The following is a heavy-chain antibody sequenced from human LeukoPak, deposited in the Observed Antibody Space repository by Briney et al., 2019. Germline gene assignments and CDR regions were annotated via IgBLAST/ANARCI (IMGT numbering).Heavy chain of an antibody. D-gene: IGHD4-17*01. CDR1: GGSISSSSYY. Sequence: SETLSLTCTVSGGSISSSSYYWGWIRQPPGKGLEWIGYIYYSGSTNYNPSLKSRVTISVDTSKNQFSLKLSSVTAADTAVYYCARDLADDYGDYLQGESDYWGQGTLVTVSS. J-gene: IGHJ4*02. V-gene: IGHV4-61*01. CDR3: ARDLADDYGDYLQGESDY. CDR2: IYYSGST.